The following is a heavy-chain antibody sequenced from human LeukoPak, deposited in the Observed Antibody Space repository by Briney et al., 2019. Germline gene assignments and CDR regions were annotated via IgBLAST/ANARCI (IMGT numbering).Heavy chain of an antibody. J-gene: IGHJ4*02. CDR1: GFTFSSAW. CDR3: SRRFWTGYYDS. Sequence: GGSHRLCCAASGFTFSSAWMTWVRQAPGKGLEYVARIKSKVEGETTDYIAPVKGRFIISRDDSKNTLYLQMNSLRTEDTAVYYCSRRFWTGYYDSWGQGTLVTVTS. D-gene: IGHD3/OR15-3a*01. V-gene: IGHV3-15*01. CDR2: IKSKVEGETT.